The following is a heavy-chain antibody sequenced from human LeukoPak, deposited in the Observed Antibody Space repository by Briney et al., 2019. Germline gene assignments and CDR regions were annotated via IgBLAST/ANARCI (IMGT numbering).Heavy chain of an antibody. Sequence: PGGSLRLSCAASGFTFSSYWMSWVRQAPGKGLEWVANIKQDGSEKYCVDSVKGRFTISRDDAKNSLYLQMNSLRAEDTAVYYCASVGIAVAADAFDIWGQGTMVTVSS. CDR2: IKQDGSEK. CDR3: ASVGIAVAADAFDI. CDR1: GFTFSSYW. J-gene: IGHJ3*02. V-gene: IGHV3-7*01. D-gene: IGHD6-19*01.